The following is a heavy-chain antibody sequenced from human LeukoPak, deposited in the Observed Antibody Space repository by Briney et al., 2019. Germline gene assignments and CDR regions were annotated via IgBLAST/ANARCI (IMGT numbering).Heavy chain of an antibody. Sequence: PGGSLRLSCAASGFTFSSYGMTWVRQAPGKGLEWVSAISDSGGRTFYAGSVKGRFTISRDNSKNTLYLQINSLRAGDTAVYYCAKDSYDDSIWGQGTLVTVSS. V-gene: IGHV3-23*01. CDR3: AKDSYDDSI. J-gene: IGHJ1*01. CDR1: GFTFSSYG. D-gene: IGHD5-18*01. CDR2: ISDSGGRT.